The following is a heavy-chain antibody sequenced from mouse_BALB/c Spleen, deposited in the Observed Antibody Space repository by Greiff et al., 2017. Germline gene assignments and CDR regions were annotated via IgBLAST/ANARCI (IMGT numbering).Heavy chain of an antibody. CDR3: TREGYGSSLDY. CDR2: ISSGGSYT. J-gene: IGHJ2*01. V-gene: IGHV5-6-4*01. D-gene: IGHD1-1*01. Sequence: EVKLMESGGGLVKPGGSLKLSCAASGFTFSSYTMSWVRQTPEKRLEWVATISSGGSYTYYPDSVKGRFTISRDNAKNTLYLQMSSLKSEDTAMYYCTREGYGSSLDYWGQGTTLTVSS. CDR1: GFTFSSYT.